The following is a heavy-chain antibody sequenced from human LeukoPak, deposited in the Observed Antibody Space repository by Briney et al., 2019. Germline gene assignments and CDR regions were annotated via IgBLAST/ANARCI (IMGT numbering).Heavy chain of an antibody. D-gene: IGHD7-27*01. CDR1: GGSFSSGYY. CDR2: IHPSGNT. V-gene: IGHV4-34*01. Sequence: SETLSLTCAVFGGSFSSGYYWSWIRQSPEKGLEWIGVIHPSGNTDYSPSLKSRVTISVDTSKNQFSLRLTSVTAADTAVYYCARGIDQYKVGNYWGQGTLVTVSS. CDR3: ARGIDQYKVGNY. J-gene: IGHJ4*02.